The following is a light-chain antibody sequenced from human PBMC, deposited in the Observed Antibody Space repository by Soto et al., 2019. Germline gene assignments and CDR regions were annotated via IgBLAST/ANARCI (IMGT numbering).Light chain of an antibody. CDR1: QSVVSNSY. V-gene: IGKV3-20*01. CDR2: GAS. J-gene: IGKJ3*01. CDR3: QQYGRSPT. Sequence: EIVLTQSPGTLSLSPGERATLSCRASQSVVSNSYLAWYQQKPGQPPRLLIYGASSRATGIPDRFSGSGSGTDFTLTISRPEPEDFAVYYCQQYGRSPTFGPGTKVDIK.